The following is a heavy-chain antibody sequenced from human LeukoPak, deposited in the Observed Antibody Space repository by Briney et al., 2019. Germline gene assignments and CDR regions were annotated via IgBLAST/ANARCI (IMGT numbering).Heavy chain of an antibody. Sequence: GGPLRLSCAAAGFTFSSYAMHWVRQAPGKGLEWVAVISFDGSNKYYADSVKVRFTISRDKSTNTLYLQMNSLRAEDTAVYYCARDRALWFGELISYGMDVWGQGTTVTVSS. CDR3: ARDRALWFGELISYGMDV. J-gene: IGHJ6*02. CDR1: GFTFSSYA. V-gene: IGHV3-30-3*01. CDR2: ISFDGSNK. D-gene: IGHD3-10*01.